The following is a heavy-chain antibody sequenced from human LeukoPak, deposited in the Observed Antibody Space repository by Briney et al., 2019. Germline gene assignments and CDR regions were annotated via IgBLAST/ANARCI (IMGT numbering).Heavy chain of an antibody. V-gene: IGHV1-24*01. CDR2: FDPEDGET. D-gene: IGHD6-13*01. Sequence: ASVKVSCKVSGYSLTGLSMHWVREAPGKGLEWMGGFDPEDGETIYAQKFQGRVTMTEDTSTDTAYMELSSLRSEDTAVSYCSTVKAAAWYGARSYYFDYWGQGTLVTVSS. CDR3: STVKAAAWYGARSYYFDY. CDR1: GYSLTGLS. J-gene: IGHJ4*02.